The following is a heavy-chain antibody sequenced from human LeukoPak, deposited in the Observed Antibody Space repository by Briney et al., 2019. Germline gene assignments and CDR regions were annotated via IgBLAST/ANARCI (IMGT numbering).Heavy chain of an antibody. CDR1: GGSISSYY. Sequence: SETLSLTCTVSGGSISSYYRSWIRQPPGKGLEWIGEINHSGSTNYNPSLKSRVTISVDTSKNQFSLKLSSVTAADTAVYYCARGGPYYYYYGMDVWGQGTTVTVSS. V-gene: IGHV4-34*01. J-gene: IGHJ6*02. CDR3: ARGGPYYYYYGMDV. CDR2: INHSGST.